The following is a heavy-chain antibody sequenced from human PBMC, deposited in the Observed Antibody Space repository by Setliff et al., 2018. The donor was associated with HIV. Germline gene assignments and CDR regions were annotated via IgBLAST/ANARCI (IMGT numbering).Heavy chain of an antibody. Sequence: GGSLRLSCAASGFTFSSYAMSWVRQAPGKGLEWVSVVSGSGDNAFYADSVRGRFIISRDNSKNTLYVQMNSLRAEDTAVYYCARTAGTEAVGPHYFDYWGQGTLVTVSS. V-gene: IGHV3-23*01. D-gene: IGHD6-13*01. CDR3: ARTAGTEAVGPHYFDY. CDR2: VSGSGDNA. J-gene: IGHJ4*02. CDR1: GFTFSSYA.